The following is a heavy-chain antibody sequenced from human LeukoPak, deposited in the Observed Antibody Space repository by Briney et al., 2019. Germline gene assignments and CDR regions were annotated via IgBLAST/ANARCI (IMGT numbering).Heavy chain of an antibody. J-gene: IGHJ4*02. V-gene: IGHV4-59*12. Sequence: SETLSLTCTVSGGSISSYYWSWIRQPPGKGLEWIGYIHYSGSTSYNPSLKSRVTISVDTSENQFSLKLSSVTAADTAVYYCARDNSGYDHWGQGTLVTVSS. CDR2: IHYSGST. D-gene: IGHD5-12*01. CDR3: ARDNSGYDH. CDR1: GGSISSYY.